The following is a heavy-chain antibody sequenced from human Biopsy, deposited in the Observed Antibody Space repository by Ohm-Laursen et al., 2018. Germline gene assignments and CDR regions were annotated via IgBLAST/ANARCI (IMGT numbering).Heavy chain of an antibody. J-gene: IGHJ3*02. Sequence: SDTLSLTWAVSGDSISNDYWSWIRQSAGQGLEWIGRIHTSGSTNHNLSLKSRVTMSVDTSKNQFSLKLRSVTAADTAVYYYARGTGKYYVYGAFDIWGQGTMVTVSS. D-gene: IGHD3/OR15-3a*01. CDR2: IHTSGST. V-gene: IGHV4-4*07. CDR3: ARGTGKYYVYGAFDI. CDR1: GDSISNDY.